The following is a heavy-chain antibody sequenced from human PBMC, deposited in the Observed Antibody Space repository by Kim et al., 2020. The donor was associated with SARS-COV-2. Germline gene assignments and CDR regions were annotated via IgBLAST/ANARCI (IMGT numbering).Heavy chain of an antibody. CDR3: ARDLYITMVRAINWFDP. D-gene: IGHD3-10*01. J-gene: IGHJ5*02. V-gene: IGHV3-21*01. Sequence: GGSLRLSCAASGFAFSNYNMNWVRQAPFKVLEFCSSITGGGRNIYYADSVKGRFTISRDNARSSLYLQMDSLRAEDTAVYYCARDLYITMVRAINWFDPWGQGTLVTVSS. CDR2: ITGGGRNI. CDR1: GFAFSNYN.